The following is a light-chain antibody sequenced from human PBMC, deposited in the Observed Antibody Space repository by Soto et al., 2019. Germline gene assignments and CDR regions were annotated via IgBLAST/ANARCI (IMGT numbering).Light chain of an antibody. CDR3: SSYTRSSTVV. CDR1: SSDVGGYNY. CDR2: DVS. V-gene: IGLV2-14*01. J-gene: IGLJ2*01. Sequence: QSALTQPASVSGSPGQSITISCTGTSSDVGGYNYVSWYQQHPGKAPKLMIYDVSNRPSGVSNHFSGSKSGNTASLTISGLQAEDEADYYCSSYTRSSTVVFGGGTKLTVL.